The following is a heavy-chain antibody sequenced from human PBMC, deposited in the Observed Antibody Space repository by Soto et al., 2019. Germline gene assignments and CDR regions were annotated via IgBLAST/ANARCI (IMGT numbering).Heavy chain of an antibody. D-gene: IGHD3-10*01. J-gene: IGHJ4*02. CDR1: GFTFGDYA. Sequence: GGSLRLSCTASGFTFGDYAMSWFRQAPGKGLEWVGFIRSKAYGGTTEYAASVKGRFTISRDDSKSIAYLQMNSLKTEDTAVYYCTRVWGLRITMVRGGMVDYWGQGTLVTVSS. CDR3: TRVWGLRITMVRGGMVDY. V-gene: IGHV3-49*03. CDR2: IRSKAYGGTT.